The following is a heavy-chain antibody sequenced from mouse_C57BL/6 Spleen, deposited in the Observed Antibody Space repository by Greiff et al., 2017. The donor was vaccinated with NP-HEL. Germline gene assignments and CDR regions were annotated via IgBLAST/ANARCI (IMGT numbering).Heavy chain of an antibody. CDR1: GYAFSSSW. CDR2: IYPGDGDT. V-gene: IGHV1-82*01. CDR3: ARGSTMGTGRFDY. D-gene: IGHD2-2*01. J-gene: IGHJ2*01. Sequence: QVQLQQSGPELVKPGASVKISCKASGYAFSSSWMNWVKQRPGQGLEWIGRIYPGDGDTNYNGKFKGKATLTADKSSSTAYMQLSSLTSDDSAVYFCARGSTMGTGRFDYWGQGTTLTVSS.